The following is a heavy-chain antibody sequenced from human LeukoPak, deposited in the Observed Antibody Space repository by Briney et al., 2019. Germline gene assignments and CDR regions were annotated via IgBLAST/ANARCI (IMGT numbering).Heavy chain of an antibody. CDR1: RFTYDDYA. Sequence: GGCLRHSCAASRFTYDDYAMHSVRQAPWKGRECVSGISWNSGSIGYADSAKGRFTISRDNAKHSLYLQMNSLRPEDMALYYCAKGAARLSLFTSFDYWGQGTLVTVSS. CDR2: ISWNSGSI. J-gene: IGHJ4*02. CDR3: AKGAARLSLFTSFDY. D-gene: IGHD3-16*01. V-gene: IGHV3-9*03.